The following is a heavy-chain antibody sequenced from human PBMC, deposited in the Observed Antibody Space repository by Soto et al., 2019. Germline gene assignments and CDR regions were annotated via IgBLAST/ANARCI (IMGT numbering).Heavy chain of an antibody. CDR2: IIPIFGTA. Sequence: QVQLVQSGAEVKKPGSSVNVSCKASGGTFSSYAISWVRQAPGQGLEWMGGIIPIFGTANYAQKFQGRVTITAEESTSTAYMELSSLRSEDTAVYYCASLPSEWLARKGYYWGQGTLVTVSS. CDR3: ASLPSEWLARKGYY. J-gene: IGHJ4*02. CDR1: GGTFSSYA. D-gene: IGHD6-19*01. V-gene: IGHV1-69*12.